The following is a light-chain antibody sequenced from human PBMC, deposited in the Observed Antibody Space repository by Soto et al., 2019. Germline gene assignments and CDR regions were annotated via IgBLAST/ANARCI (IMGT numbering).Light chain of an antibody. CDR1: QTITTW. CDR2: DAS. J-gene: IGKJ1*01. Sequence: DIQMTQSPSTLSASVGDRVTITCRASQTITTWVAWYQQKPGKAPELLIYDASRLQSGVPPRFSGSGFGTEFSLAISGLQPDDSATYYCQQYSTYSETFGQGTKVEIK. CDR3: QQYSTYSET. V-gene: IGKV1-5*01.